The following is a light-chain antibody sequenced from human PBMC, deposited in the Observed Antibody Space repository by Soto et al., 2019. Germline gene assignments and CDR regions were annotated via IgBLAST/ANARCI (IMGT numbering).Light chain of an antibody. CDR3: QQYYSYPIT. CDR1: QGISSY. J-gene: IGKJ5*01. V-gene: IGKV1-8*01. Sequence: AIRMTQSPSSLSASTGDRVTITCRASQGISSYLAWYQQKPGKAPKLLIYAASTLHSGVPSRFSGSGSGTDFTLTISCLQSEDFATYYCQQYYSYPITFGQGTRLEIK. CDR2: AAS.